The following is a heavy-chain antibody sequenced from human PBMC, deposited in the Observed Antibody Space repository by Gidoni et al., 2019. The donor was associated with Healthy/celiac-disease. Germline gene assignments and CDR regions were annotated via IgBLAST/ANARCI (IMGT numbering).Heavy chain of an antibody. CDR2: IYSGCST. J-gene: IGHJ6*02. D-gene: IGHD2-15*01. Sequence: EVHLVETGGGLIQLGGSLRLSCAASGFTVSRNYMSWVRQAPGKGLEWVSVIYSGCSTYYADSVKGRFTISRENTKNTLYLQMNSRRAEDTAVDYCARDDYGSGGSCYSGGMDVWGQGTTVTVSS. V-gene: IGHV3-53*02. CDR1: GFTVSRNY. CDR3: ARDDYGSGGSCYSGGMDV.